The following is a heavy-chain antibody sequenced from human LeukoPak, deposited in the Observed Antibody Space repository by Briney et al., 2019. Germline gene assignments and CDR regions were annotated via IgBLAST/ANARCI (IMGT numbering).Heavy chain of an antibody. CDR2: IFYSGTT. D-gene: IGHD3-10*01. CDR3: ARFNVLVASGNDY. CDR1: SGSITGYY. V-gene: IGHV4-59*01. Sequence: PSETLSLTCTVSSGSITGYYWSWIRQPPGKGLQWIGYIFYSGTTNYNPSLRSRITISVDTSKSQFSLRLTSVTAADTAMYYCARFNVLVASGNDYWGQGTLVTVSS. J-gene: IGHJ4*02.